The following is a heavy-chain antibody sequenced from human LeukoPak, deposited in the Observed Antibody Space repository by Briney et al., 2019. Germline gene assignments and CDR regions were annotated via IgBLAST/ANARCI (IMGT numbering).Heavy chain of an antibody. CDR2: ISSSSSYI. CDR3: ARDAPGYCSSTSCYPHPFDY. Sequence: GGSLRLSCAASGFTFSSYSMNWDRPAPGQGLEWVSSISSSSSYIDYADSVKGRFTISTDNAKNSLYLQMNSLRAEDTAVYYCARDAPGYCSSTSCYPHPFDYWGQGTLVTVSS. V-gene: IGHV3-21*01. D-gene: IGHD2-2*01. CDR1: GFTFSSYS. J-gene: IGHJ4*02.